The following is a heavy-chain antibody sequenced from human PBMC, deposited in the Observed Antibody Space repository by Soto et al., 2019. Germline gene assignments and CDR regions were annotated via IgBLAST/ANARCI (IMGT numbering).Heavy chain of an antibody. CDR1: GFTFSGYW. CDR3: VRDPYDFWSGYNYYYYMDV. D-gene: IGHD3-3*01. J-gene: IGHJ6*03. CDR2: INSDGSST. V-gene: IGHV3-74*01. Sequence: GGSLRLSCAASGFTFSGYWMHWVRQAPGKGLVWVSRINSDGSSTSYADSVKGRFTISRDNAKNTLYLQMNSLRAEDTAVYYCVRDPYDFWSGYNYYYYMDVWGKGTTVTISS.